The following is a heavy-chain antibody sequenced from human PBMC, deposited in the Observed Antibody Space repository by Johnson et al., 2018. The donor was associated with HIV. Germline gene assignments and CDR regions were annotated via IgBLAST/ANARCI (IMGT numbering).Heavy chain of an antibody. CDR2: IYSGGGA. CDR3: ARHSDPWFVSGYYNGAFDI. V-gene: IGHV3-66*04. Sequence: EVLLLESGGGLVQPGGSLRVSCAASGFTVSSNYMSWVRQAPGQGLEWVSVIYSGGGAYYTDSVKGRFTISRDNSKNTLYLQMNSLRAEDTAVYYCARHSDPWFVSGYYNGAFDIWGQGTMVTVSS. CDR1: GFTVSSNY. J-gene: IGHJ3*02. D-gene: IGHD3-22*01.